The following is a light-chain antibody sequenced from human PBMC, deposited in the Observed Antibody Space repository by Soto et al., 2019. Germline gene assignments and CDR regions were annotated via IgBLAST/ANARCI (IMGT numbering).Light chain of an antibody. Sequence: QSALTQPASVSGSPGQSITISCTGTSSDVGGYNYVSWYQQHPGKAPKLMIYDVSNRPSGVSNRFSGSKSGNTASLSISGLEAVDEADYYCSTYTSSSTLQVVFGGGTELAVL. CDR2: DVS. J-gene: IGLJ2*01. V-gene: IGLV2-14*01. CDR3: STYTSSSTLQVV. CDR1: SSDVGGYNY.